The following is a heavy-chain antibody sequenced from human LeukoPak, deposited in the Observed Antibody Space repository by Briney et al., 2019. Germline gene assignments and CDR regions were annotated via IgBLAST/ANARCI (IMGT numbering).Heavy chain of an antibody. J-gene: IGHJ4*02. CDR1: GFTFSKAW. V-gene: IGHV3-15*01. Sequence: GGSLRLSCAASGFTFSKAWMSWVRQAPGKGLEWVARIKSEPDGGTTDYAAPVKGKFTISRDDSKNTLYLQMNSLRAEDTALYYCTTDDRGYSYAPRYWGQGTLVTVSS. D-gene: IGHD5-18*01. CDR2: IKSEPDGGTT. CDR3: TTDDRGYSYAPRY.